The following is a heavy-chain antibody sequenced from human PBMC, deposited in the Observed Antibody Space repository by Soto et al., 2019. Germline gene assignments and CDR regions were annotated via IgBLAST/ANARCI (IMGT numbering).Heavy chain of an antibody. Sequence: PGGSLRLSCQASGFNFDNYGMHWVRQAPGKGLEWVAVITYDGSFQYYADSVKGRFTISRDNSKNTLSLHLNTLKPEDTAVYHCAKDRVGGTFYHPLAFWGQGTLVTVSS. CDR3: AKDRVGGTFYHPLAF. D-gene: IGHD1-7*01. CDR1: GFNFDNYG. V-gene: IGHV3-30*18. J-gene: IGHJ4*02. CDR2: ITYDGSFQ.